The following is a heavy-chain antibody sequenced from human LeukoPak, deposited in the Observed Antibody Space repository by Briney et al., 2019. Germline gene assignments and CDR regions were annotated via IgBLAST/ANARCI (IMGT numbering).Heavy chain of an antibody. J-gene: IGHJ4*02. D-gene: IGHD1-7*01. CDR2: IYPGDSDT. CDR3: ARHHLGNYGGIDY. Sequence: GESLKISCKGSGYTFSSYWIGWVRQMPGKGLEWMGIIYPGDSDTKYSPSFQGQVTISADKSISTAYLQWSSLKASDTAMYYCARHHLGNYGGIDYWGQGTLVTVSS. V-gene: IGHV5-51*01. CDR1: GYTFSSYW.